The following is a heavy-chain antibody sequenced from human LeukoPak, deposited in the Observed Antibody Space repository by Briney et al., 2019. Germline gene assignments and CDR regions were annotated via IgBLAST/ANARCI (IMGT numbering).Heavy chain of an antibody. CDR2: IRSKVYGGTP. J-gene: IGHJ4*02. Sequence: GGSLRLSCTASGFTFGNYAMTWVRQAPGKGLEWVGFIRSKVYGGTPEYAASVKGRFTISRDDSKGIAYLQMNSLKTEDTAVYYCTRDQTPYYWGQGTLVTVSS. CDR3: TRDQTPYY. CDR1: GFTFGNYA. V-gene: IGHV3-49*04.